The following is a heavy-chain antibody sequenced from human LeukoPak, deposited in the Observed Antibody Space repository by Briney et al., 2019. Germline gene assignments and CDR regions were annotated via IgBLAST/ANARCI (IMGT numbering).Heavy chain of an antibody. CDR2: IYSSGIT. Sequence: SETLSLTCAVSGGSIKNYYWTWIRQSAGKGLEWIGRIYSSGITNYNPSLTSRVVMSVDVSKSQFSLELTSVTAADTAVYYCARLDHLWPYYYGMDVWGQGTTVTVSS. CDR1: GGSIKNYY. CDR3: ARLDHLWPYYYGMDV. D-gene: IGHD2/OR15-2a*01. V-gene: IGHV4-4*07. J-gene: IGHJ6*02.